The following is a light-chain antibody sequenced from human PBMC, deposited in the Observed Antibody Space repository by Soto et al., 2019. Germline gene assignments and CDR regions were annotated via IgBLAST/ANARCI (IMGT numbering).Light chain of an antibody. J-gene: IGKJ3*01. Sequence: EIVLTQSPATLSLSPGERATLSCRASQSVRSYLAWYQQKPGQAPRLLIYDASNRATGIPARFSGSGSGTDFTLTISSLEPEDFAVYYCQQRSNWPTTFGPGTKVDIK. V-gene: IGKV3-11*01. CDR1: QSVRSY. CDR2: DAS. CDR3: QQRSNWPTT.